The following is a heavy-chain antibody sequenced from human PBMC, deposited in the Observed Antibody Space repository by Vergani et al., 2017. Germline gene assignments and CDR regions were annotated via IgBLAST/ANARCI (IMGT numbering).Heavy chain of an antibody. Sequence: QVQLQESGPGLVKPSETLSLTCTVSGGSISSYYWSWIRQPPGKGLEWSGRIYTRGSTNYNPSLKSRVTISVDTSKNQFSLKLSSVTAADTAVYYCARDPVRRGSHYYYYYGMDVWGQGTTVTVSS. D-gene: IGHD3-16*01. CDR2: IYTRGST. CDR3: ARDPVRRGSHYYYYYGMDV. J-gene: IGHJ6*02. V-gene: IGHV4-4*08. CDR1: GGSISSYY.